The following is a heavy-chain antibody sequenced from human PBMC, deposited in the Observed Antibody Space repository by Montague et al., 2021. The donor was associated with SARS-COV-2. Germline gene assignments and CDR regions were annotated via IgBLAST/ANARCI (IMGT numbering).Heavy chain of an antibody. Sequence: TLSLTCTVSGGSISSDDYYWSWIRQPPGQSLEWIGYIHYSGTTYYNPSLKSRVTISVDTSKNQFSLKLRSVTAADTAVCYCARDHSSWGQGTLVTVSS. D-gene: IGHD2-21*01. J-gene: IGHJ5*02. CDR2: IHYSGTT. CDR1: GGSISSDDYY. CDR3: ARDHSS. V-gene: IGHV4-30-4*08.